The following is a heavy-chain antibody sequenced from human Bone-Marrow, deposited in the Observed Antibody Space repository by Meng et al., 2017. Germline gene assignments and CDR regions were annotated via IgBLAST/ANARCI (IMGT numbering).Heavy chain of an antibody. D-gene: IGHD6-13*01. J-gene: IGHJ6*02. V-gene: IGHV3-74*01. CDR1: GFTFSSYW. Sequence: GGSLRLSCAASGFTFSSYWMHWVRQAPGKGLVWVSRINSDGSSTSYADSVKGRFTISRDNAKNTLYLQMNGLRAEDTAVYYCARTRRIAAAGTMYYYYGMDVWGQGTTVTVSS. CDR2: INSDGSST. CDR3: ARTRRIAAAGTMYYYYGMDV.